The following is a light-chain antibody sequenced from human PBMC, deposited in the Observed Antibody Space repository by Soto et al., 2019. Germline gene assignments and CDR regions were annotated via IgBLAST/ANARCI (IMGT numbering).Light chain of an antibody. Sequence: EIVLTQSPGTLSLSPGERATLSCRASQSVSYYLAWYQQKPGQAPRLLIYDASTRATGIPVRFSGSASGTEFTLIISSLQSEDFTVYYCQQYNKWPLTFGQGTRLEIK. CDR3: QQYNKWPLT. CDR2: DAS. J-gene: IGKJ5*01. CDR1: QSVSYY. V-gene: IGKV3-15*01.